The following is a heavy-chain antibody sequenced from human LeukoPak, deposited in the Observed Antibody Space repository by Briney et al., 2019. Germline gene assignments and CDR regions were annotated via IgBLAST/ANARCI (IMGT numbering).Heavy chain of an antibody. D-gene: IGHD1-20*01. V-gene: IGHV3-15*01. CDR3: ARTGSNWNLVYDY. Sequence: GGSLRLSCAASGFTFSSYSMNWVRQAPGKGLEWVGRIKSKTDGGTTDYAAPVKGRFTISRDDSKNTLYLQMNSLKTEDTAVYYCARTGSNWNLVYDYWGQGTLVTVSS. CDR1: GFTFSSYS. J-gene: IGHJ4*02. CDR2: IKSKTDGGTT.